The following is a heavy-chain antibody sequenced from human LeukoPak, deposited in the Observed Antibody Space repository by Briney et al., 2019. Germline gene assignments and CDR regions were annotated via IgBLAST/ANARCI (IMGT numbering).Heavy chain of an antibody. CDR3: ARSVCSGGSCYDWFDP. CDR2: IYYSGST. Sequence: SQTLSLTCTVSGGSISSGGYYWSWIRQHPGKGLEWIGYIYYSGSTYYNPSLKSRVTISVDTSKNQFSLKLNSVTAADTAVYYCARSVCSGGSCYDWFDPWGQGTLVTVSS. J-gene: IGHJ5*02. V-gene: IGHV4-31*03. CDR1: GGSISSGGYY. D-gene: IGHD2-15*01.